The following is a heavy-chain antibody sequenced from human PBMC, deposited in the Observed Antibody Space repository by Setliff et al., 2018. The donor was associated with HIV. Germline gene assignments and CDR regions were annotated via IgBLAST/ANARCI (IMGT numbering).Heavy chain of an antibody. Sequence: GASVKVSCKASGGTFTNSAIGWVRQAPGQGLEWMGAIVPILGIANSAQKFQGGVTITTDESTNTAYMELSSLRSEDTAVYYCARIPTGGAFDIWGQGTVVTVSS. CDR2: IVPILGIA. V-gene: IGHV1-69*10. CDR3: ARIPTGGAFDI. J-gene: IGHJ3*02. CDR1: GGTFTNSA. D-gene: IGHD7-27*01.